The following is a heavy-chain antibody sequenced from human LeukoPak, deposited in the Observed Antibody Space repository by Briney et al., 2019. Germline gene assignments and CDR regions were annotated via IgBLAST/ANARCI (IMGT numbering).Heavy chain of an antibody. CDR2: ISSSSSYI. D-gene: IGHD3-22*01. Sequence: PGGSLRLSCAASGFTFSSYSMNWVRQAPGKGLEWVSSISSSSSYIYYADSVKGRFTISRDNSKNTLYLQMNSLRAEDTAVYYCAKAPSYYDSSGYYYYWGQGTLVTVSS. CDR1: GFTFSSYS. J-gene: IGHJ4*02. V-gene: IGHV3-21*04. CDR3: AKAPSYYDSSGYYYY.